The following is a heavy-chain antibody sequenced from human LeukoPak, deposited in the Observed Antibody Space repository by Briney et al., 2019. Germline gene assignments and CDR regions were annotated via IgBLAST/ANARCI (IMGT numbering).Heavy chain of an antibody. Sequence: GGSLRLSCAASGFTFSNFAIHWIRQAPGKGLEWVAVILYDGRNKYYGDSVEGRFTISRDNSKNTVYMEMNSLRAEDTAVYYCAKEPTYYSGSGSYSHFDYWGQGTLVAVSS. CDR1: GFTFSNFA. CDR3: AKEPTYYSGSGSYSHFDY. CDR2: ILYDGRNK. V-gene: IGHV3-30*18. J-gene: IGHJ4*02. D-gene: IGHD3-10*01.